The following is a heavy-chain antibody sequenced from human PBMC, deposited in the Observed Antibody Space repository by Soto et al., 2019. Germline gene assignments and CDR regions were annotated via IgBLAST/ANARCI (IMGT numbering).Heavy chain of an antibody. V-gene: IGHV1-69*06. CDR3: ARTRRDGYKSEYYDRKDF. D-gene: IGHD5-12*01. CDR2: IVPIFGTT. CDR1: GGTFSNSA. J-gene: IGHJ6*02. Sequence: GASVKVSCKVSGGTFSNSAIDWVRLAPGHGLEWMGGIVPIFGTTYYTQKFQGRVTITADKSTSPAYMELSSLRSEDTAVYYCARTRRDGYKSEYYDRKDFWGQGTTDTVSS.